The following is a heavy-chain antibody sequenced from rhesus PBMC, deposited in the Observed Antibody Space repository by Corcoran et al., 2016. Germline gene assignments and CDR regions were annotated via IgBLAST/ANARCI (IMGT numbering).Heavy chain of an antibody. J-gene: IGHJ5-2*02. CDR1: GGSLSSSYW. Sequence: QVQLQESGPGLVKPSETLSLTCAVSGGSLSSSYWWRWIRQPPGKGLEWIGDVYGGSGSTSYNPSLKSRITISTDTSKNQFSLKLSSVTAADTAVYYCARREVDNSLDVWGRGVLVTVSS. CDR2: VYGGSGST. CDR3: ARREVDNSLDV. V-gene: IGHV4S7*01.